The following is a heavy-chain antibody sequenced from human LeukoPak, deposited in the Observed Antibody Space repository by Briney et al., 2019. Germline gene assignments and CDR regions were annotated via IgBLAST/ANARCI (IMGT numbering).Heavy chain of an antibody. CDR3: ARGRREYYYDSSGYYYPH. CDR2: IIPIFGTA. D-gene: IGHD3-22*01. V-gene: IGHV1-69*05. Sequence: GASVKVSCKASGGTFSSYAISWVRQAPGQGLEWMGRIIPIFGTANYAQKFQGRVTITTDESPSTAYMELSSLRSEDTAVYYCARGRREYYYDSSGYYYPHWGQGTLVTVSS. CDR1: GGTFSSYA. J-gene: IGHJ4*02.